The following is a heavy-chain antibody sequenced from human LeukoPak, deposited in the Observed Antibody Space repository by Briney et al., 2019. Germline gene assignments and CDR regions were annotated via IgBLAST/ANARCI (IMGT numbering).Heavy chain of an antibody. Sequence: GGSLRLSCAASGFTFSSYTMHWVRQAPGKGLEWVAVISYEGSNKYYTDSVKGRFTISRDNSKNTLNLQMHSLRAEDTAVYYCAELGITMIGGVWGKGTTVTVSS. CDR3: AELGITMIGGV. D-gene: IGHD3-10*02. J-gene: IGHJ6*04. CDR2: ISYEGSNK. V-gene: IGHV3-30*04. CDR1: GFTFSSYT.